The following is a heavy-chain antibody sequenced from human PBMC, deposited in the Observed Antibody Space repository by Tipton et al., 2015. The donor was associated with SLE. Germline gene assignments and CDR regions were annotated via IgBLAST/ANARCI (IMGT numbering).Heavy chain of an antibody. CDR1: GASITNYY. J-gene: IGHJ2*01. CDR3: ARGGASSKYFDL. CDR2: IHYSGAT. V-gene: IGHV4-59*01. D-gene: IGHD6-6*01. Sequence: PGLVKPSETLSLTCTVSGASITNYYWSWIRQPPGKGLEWIAFIHYSGATNYNPSLKSRVTISVDTSKNQFSLKVTSVTAADTAVYYCARGGASSKYFDLWGRGTLLTVSS.